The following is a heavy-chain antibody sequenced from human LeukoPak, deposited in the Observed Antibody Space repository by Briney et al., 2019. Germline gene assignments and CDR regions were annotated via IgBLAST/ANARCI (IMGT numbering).Heavy chain of an antibody. Sequence: TTSETLSLTCTVSGGSISSYYCSWIRQPPGKGLEWIGYIYYSGSTNYNPSLKSRVTISVDTSKNQFSLKLSSVTAADTAVYYCARDRYLDPWGQGTLVTVSS. CDR2: IYYSGST. CDR3: ARDRYLDP. V-gene: IGHV4-59*01. CDR1: GGSISSYY. D-gene: IGHD1-14*01. J-gene: IGHJ5*02.